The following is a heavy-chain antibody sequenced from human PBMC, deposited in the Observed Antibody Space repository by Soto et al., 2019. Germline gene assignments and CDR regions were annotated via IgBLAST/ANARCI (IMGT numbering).Heavy chain of an antibody. CDR3: ARALYCSGGSCYSGLYYYDYGMDV. Sequence: GGSLRLSCAASGFTFSSYLMHWVRQAPGNGLVWVSRINSDGSSTSYADSVKGRFTISRDNAKNTRYLQMNSLRAEDTAVYYCARALYCSGGSCYSGLYYYDYGMDVWGQGTTVTVSS. D-gene: IGHD2-15*01. CDR2: INSDGSST. CDR1: GFTFSSYL. V-gene: IGHV3-74*01. J-gene: IGHJ6*02.